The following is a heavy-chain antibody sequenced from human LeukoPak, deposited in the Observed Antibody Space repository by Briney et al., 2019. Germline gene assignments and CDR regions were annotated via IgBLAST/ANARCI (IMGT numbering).Heavy chain of an antibody. CDR3: AREDAEIIVVVTASNAFDI. J-gene: IGHJ3*02. CDR1: GYTLTSYY. Sequence: ASVKVSCKASGYTLTSYYMHWVRQAPGQGLEWMGIINPSGGSTSYAQKFQGRVTMTRDTSTSTVYMELSSLRSEDTAVYYCAREDAEIIVVVTASNAFDIWGQGTMVTVSS. CDR2: INPSGGST. V-gene: IGHV1-46*01. D-gene: IGHD2-21*02.